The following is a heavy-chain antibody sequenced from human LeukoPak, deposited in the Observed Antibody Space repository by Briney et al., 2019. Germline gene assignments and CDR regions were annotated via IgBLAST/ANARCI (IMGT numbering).Heavy chain of an antibody. CDR3: ARSGGSYTTQGDY. V-gene: IGHV3-21*01. CDR1: GFTFSSYS. D-gene: IGHD1-26*01. CDR2: ISSSSSYI. J-gene: IGHJ4*02. Sequence: GGSLRLSCAASGFTFSSYSMNWVRQAPGKGLEWVSSISSSSSYIYYADSVKGRFTISRDNAKNSLYLQMNSLGAEDTAVYYCARSGGSYTTQGDYWGQGTLVTVSS.